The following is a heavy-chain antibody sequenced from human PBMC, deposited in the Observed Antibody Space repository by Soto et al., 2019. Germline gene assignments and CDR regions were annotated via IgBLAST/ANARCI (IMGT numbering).Heavy chain of an antibody. D-gene: IGHD5-12*01. CDR1: GGSFSSSPYY. Sequence: QLQLQESGPGLVKPSETLSLTCTVSGGSFSSSPYYWGWIRQPPGKGLEWIGSIYYSGSTYYNPSRKRRVAISVDTSKDQFSLKLSSVTAADTAVYYCARPYSGYDKNWFDPWGQGTLVTVSS. J-gene: IGHJ5*02. V-gene: IGHV4-39*01. CDR2: IYYSGST. CDR3: ARPYSGYDKNWFDP.